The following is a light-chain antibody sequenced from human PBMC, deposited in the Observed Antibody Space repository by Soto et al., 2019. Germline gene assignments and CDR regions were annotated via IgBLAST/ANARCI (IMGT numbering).Light chain of an antibody. CDR1: STDFVSYNR. CDR3: SSYTSSSTRV. Sequence: QSALTQPPSVSGSPGQSVTISCTGTSTDFVSYNRVSWYQQPPGTAPKLMIYEVSKRPSGVPDRFSGSKSGNTASLTISGLQAEDEADYYCSSYTSSSTRVFGTGTKLTVL. J-gene: IGLJ1*01. CDR2: EVS. V-gene: IGLV2-18*02.